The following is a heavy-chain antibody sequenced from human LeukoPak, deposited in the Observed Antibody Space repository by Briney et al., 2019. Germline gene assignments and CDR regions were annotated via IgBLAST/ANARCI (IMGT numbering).Heavy chain of an antibody. CDR1: GGSISNYY. D-gene: IGHD3-22*01. J-gene: IGHJ4*02. V-gene: IGHV4-59*01. Sequence: SETLSLTRTVSGGSISNYYWSWIRQPPGKGLEWIGSIYYSGSTNYNPSLKSRVTISVDTSKNQFSLKLSSVTAADTAVYYCARRGYYYDSSGYYYFDYWGQGTLVTVSS. CDR2: IYYSGST. CDR3: ARRGYYYDSSGYYYFDY.